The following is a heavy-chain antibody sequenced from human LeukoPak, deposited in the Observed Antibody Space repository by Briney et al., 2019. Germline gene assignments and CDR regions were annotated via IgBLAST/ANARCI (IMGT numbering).Heavy chain of an antibody. Sequence: GGSLRLSCAASGFTFSSYEMNWVRQAPGKGLEWVSYISSSGSTIYYADSVKGRFTFSRDNAKNSLYLQMNSLRAEDTAVYYCVQESSSLLRSYFDYWGQGTLVTVSS. D-gene: IGHD2-15*01. CDR1: GFTFSSYE. V-gene: IGHV3-48*03. CDR2: ISSSGSTI. J-gene: IGHJ4*02. CDR3: VQESSSLLRSYFDY.